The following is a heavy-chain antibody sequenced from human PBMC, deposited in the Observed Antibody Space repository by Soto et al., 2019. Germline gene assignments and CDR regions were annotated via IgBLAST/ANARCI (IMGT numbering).Heavy chain of an antibody. V-gene: IGHV4-30-4*01. CDR2: ISYSGST. Sequence: SETLSLTCTVSGGSINTINNYWSWIRQPPGKGLEWIGFISYSGSTYYNPSLMSRLTISLDTSTNRFSLKLTSVTAADTAGYYCAREEAARIERWFDPWGQGTLVTVSS. J-gene: IGHJ5*02. CDR1: GGSINTINNY. D-gene: IGHD6-6*01. CDR3: AREEAARIERWFDP.